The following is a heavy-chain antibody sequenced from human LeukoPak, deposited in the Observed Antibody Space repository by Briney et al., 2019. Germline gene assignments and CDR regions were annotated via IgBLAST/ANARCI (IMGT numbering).Heavy chain of an antibody. CDR3: ASSNGYNEFDY. J-gene: IGHJ4*02. V-gene: IGHV4-59*01. CDR2: IYYSGST. CDR1: GGSISSYY. D-gene: IGHD5-24*01. Sequence: TSETLSLTCTVSGGSISSYYWSWIRQPPGKGLEWIGYIYYSGSTNYNPSLKGRVTISVDTSKNQISLKLSSVTAADTAVYYCASSNGYNEFDYWGQGTLVTVSS.